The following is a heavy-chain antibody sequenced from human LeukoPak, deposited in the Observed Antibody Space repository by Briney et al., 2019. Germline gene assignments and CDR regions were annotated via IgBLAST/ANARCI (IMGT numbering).Heavy chain of an antibody. J-gene: IGHJ4*02. Sequence: PSETLSLTCAVYGGSFSGYYWSWIRQPPGKGLEWIGKINHSGSTNYNPSLKSRVTISVDTSKNQFSLKLSSVTAADTAVYYCAREREARGYCSGGSCYQLGYYFDYWGQGTLVTVSS. CDR1: GGSFSGYY. CDR3: AREREARGYCSGGSCYQLGYYFDY. CDR2: INHSGST. V-gene: IGHV4-34*01. D-gene: IGHD2-15*01.